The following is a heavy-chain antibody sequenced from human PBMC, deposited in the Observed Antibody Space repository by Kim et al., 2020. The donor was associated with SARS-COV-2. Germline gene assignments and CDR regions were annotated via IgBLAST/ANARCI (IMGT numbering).Heavy chain of an antibody. V-gene: IGHV1-3*01. Sequence: ASVKVSCKASGYTFTSYAMHWVRQAPGQRLEWMGWINAGNGNTKYSQKFQGRVTITRDTSASTAYMELSSLRSEDTAVYYCARARRYYDSSGYHFGFDYWGQGTLVTVSS. CDR3: ARARRYYDSSGYHFGFDY. CDR2: INAGNGNT. D-gene: IGHD3-22*01. J-gene: IGHJ4*02. CDR1: GYTFTSYA.